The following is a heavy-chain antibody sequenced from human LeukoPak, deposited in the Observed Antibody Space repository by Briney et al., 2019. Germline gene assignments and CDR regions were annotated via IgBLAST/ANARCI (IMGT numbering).Heavy chain of an antibody. V-gene: IGHV3-48*03. CDR1: GFTFSSYE. CDR2: ISSSGSTI. J-gene: IGHJ4*02. D-gene: IGHD1-1*01. Sequence: GGSLRLSCAASGFTFSSYEMNWVRQAPGKGLEWVSYISSSGSTIYYADSVKGRFTISRDNAKNSLYLQMNSLRAEDTAVYYCARGYRLRNERYYFDYWGQGTLVTVSS. CDR3: ARGYRLRNERYYFDY.